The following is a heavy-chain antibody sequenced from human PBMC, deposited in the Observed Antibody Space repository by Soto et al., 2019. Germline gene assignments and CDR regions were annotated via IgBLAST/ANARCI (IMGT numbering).Heavy chain of an antibody. CDR2: IYYSGTT. J-gene: IGHJ5*02. Sequence: TSETLSLTCTASGGSISNTNFYWGWVRQSPGQGLEWIGGIYYSGTTYYNPSLKSRVTISVDTSKNQFSLKLSSVTAADTAVYYCVVSCISCYEGYLFDPWGQGALVTVSS. CDR1: GGSISNTNFY. CDR3: VVSCISCYEGYLFDP. V-gene: IGHV4-39*01. D-gene: IGHD2-2*01.